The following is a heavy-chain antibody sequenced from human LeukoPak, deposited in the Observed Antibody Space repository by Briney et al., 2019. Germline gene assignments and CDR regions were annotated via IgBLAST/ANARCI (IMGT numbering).Heavy chain of an antibody. D-gene: IGHD3-22*01. CDR2: IYYSGST. V-gene: IGHV4-39*01. J-gene: IGHJ6*03. CDR3: VRLGYYDSSGYYWASKDYYYYYMDV. Sequence: SETLSLTCTVSGGSISSSSYYWGWIRQPPGKGLEWIGSIYYSGSTYYNPSLKSRVTISVDTSKNQFSLKLSSVTAADTAVYYCVRLGYYDSSGYYWASKDYYYYYMDVWGKGTTVTVSS. CDR1: GGSISSSSYY.